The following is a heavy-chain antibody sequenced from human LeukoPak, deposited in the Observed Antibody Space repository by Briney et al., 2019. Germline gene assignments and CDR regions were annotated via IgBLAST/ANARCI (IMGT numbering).Heavy chain of an antibody. D-gene: IGHD3-22*01. J-gene: IGHJ4*02. CDR2: ISHSGST. Sequence: SETLSLTCTVSGGSISIYYWGWIRQPPGKGLEWIGEISHSGSTTYNPSLRSRVTISGDTSKKQFSLKLSSVTAADTAVYYCVTYYYGSSAPKRNYWGQGILVTVSS. CDR1: GGSISIYY. V-gene: IGHV4-34*01. CDR3: VTYYYGSSAPKRNY.